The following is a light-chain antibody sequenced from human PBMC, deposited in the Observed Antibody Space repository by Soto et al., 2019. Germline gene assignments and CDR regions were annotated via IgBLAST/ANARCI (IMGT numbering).Light chain of an antibody. CDR1: SSNIGAGYD. Sequence: QSVLTQPPSVSGAPGQRVTISCTGSSSNIGAGYDVHWYQQLPGTAPKLLIYGNSNRPSGVPDRFSGSKSGTSASLALTGLQAEDEADYYCQSYDSSLRGWVFGGGTKLTVL. CDR2: GNS. CDR3: QSYDSSLRGWV. V-gene: IGLV1-40*01. J-gene: IGLJ3*02.